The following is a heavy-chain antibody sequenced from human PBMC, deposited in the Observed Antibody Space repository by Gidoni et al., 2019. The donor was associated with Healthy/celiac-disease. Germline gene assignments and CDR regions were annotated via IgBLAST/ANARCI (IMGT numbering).Heavy chain of an antibody. V-gene: IGHV3-21*01. CDR3: ARDLSEYYGSGSPDY. CDR1: GLTFSSYS. CDR2: ISSSSSYI. D-gene: IGHD3-10*01. Sequence: EVQLVESGGGLVKPGGSLRLSCAASGLTFSSYSMNWVRQAPGKGLEWVSSISSSSSYIYYADSVKGRFTISRDNAKNSLYLQMNSLRAEDTAVYYCARDLSEYYGSGSPDYWGQGTLVTVSS. J-gene: IGHJ4*02.